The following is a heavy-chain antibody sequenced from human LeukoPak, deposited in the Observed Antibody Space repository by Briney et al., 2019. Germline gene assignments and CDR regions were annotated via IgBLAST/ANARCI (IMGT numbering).Heavy chain of an antibody. CDR3: ARSGYSYDYGAFDI. CDR2: IYYTGST. Sequence: SETLSLTCTVSGGSISSYYWSWIRQPPGKGPEWIGYIYYTGSTNYIPSLKSRVTISVDTSKNQFSLKLSSVTAADTAVYYCARSGYSYDYGAFDIWGQGTMVTVSS. V-gene: IGHV4-59*01. CDR1: GGSISSYY. D-gene: IGHD5-18*01. J-gene: IGHJ3*02.